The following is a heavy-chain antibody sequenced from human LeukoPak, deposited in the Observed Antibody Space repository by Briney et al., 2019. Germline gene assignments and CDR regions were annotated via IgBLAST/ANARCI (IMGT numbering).Heavy chain of an antibody. CDR1: GGTFSSCA. Sequence: SVKVSCNASGGTFSSCAISWVRQAPGQGLEWMGGIIPIFGTANYAQKFQGRVTITTDESTSTAYMELSSLRSEDTAVYYCARIPYSSSWYQRFDPWGQGTLVTVSS. V-gene: IGHV1-69*05. D-gene: IGHD6-13*01. CDR2: IIPIFGTA. J-gene: IGHJ5*02. CDR3: ARIPYSSSWYQRFDP.